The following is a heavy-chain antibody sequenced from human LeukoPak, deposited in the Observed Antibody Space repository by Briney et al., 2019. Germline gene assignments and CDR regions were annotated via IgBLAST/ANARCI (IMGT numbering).Heavy chain of an antibody. CDR3: ATIRRYDILTGGFDY. J-gene: IGHJ4*02. Sequence: ASVTVSCKASGYTFTGYYMHWVRQAPGQGLEGMGWINPNSGGTNYAQKFQGRVTMTRDTSISTAYMELSRLRSDDTAVYYCATIRRYDILTGGFDYWGQGTLVTVSS. D-gene: IGHD3-9*01. CDR2: INPNSGGT. CDR1: GYTFTGYY. V-gene: IGHV1-2*02.